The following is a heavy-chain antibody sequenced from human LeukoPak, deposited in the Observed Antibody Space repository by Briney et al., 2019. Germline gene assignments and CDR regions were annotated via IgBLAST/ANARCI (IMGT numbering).Heavy chain of an antibody. CDR2: IKPDGSEK. CDR3: AREHIIGWFDP. CDR1: GFTFSSYW. V-gene: IGHV3-7*01. J-gene: IGHJ5*02. Sequence: GGSLRLSCAASGFTFSSYWMSWVRQAPGKGLEWVANIKPDGSEKYYVDSVEGRFTISRDNAKNSLYLQMNSLRAEDTAVYYCAREHIIGWFDPWGQGTLVTVSS. D-gene: IGHD3-3*01.